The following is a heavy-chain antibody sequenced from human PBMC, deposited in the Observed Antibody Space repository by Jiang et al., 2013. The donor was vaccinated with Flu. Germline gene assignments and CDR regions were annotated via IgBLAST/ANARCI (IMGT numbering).Heavy chain of an antibody. J-gene: IGHJ6*04. CDR2: ISSSSSYT. Sequence: VQLLESGGGLVKPGGSLRLSCAASGFTFSDYYMSWIRQAPGKGLEWVSYISSSSSYTNYADSVKGRFTISRDNAKNSLYLQMNSLRAEDTAVYYCARGSGAAAGTVSGYYYYGMDVWGKGTTVTVSS. CDR1: GFTFSDYY. CDR3: ARGSGAAAGTVSGYYYYGMDV. V-gene: IGHV3-11*06. D-gene: IGHD6-13*01.